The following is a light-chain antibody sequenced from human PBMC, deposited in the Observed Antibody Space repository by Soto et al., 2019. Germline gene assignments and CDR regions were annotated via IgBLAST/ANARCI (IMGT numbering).Light chain of an antibody. J-gene: IGLJ2*01. CDR3: SSYAGKGI. CDR1: TSDVGGYNY. CDR2: EVN. V-gene: IGLV2-8*01. Sequence: QSALTQPPSASGSPEPAVTIPRSGTTSDVGGYNYVSWYQHHPGKAPNLIIYEVNKRPSGVPDRFSGSQSGNTASLTASGLQAEDEADYYCSSYAGKGIFGGGTKLTVL.